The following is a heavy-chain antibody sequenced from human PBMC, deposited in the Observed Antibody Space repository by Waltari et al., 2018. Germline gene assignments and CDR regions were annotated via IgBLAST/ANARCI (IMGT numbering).Heavy chain of an antibody. CDR2: INHSGST. V-gene: IGHV4-34*01. Sequence: QVQLQQWGAGLLKPSETLSLTCAVYGGSFSGYYWSWIRQPPGKGLEWIGEINHSGSTNYNPSLKSRVTISVDTSKNQFSLKLSSVTAADTAVYYCARHGEYYGSGSYSYLGQGTLVTVSS. CDR1: GGSFSGYY. D-gene: IGHD3-10*01. J-gene: IGHJ4*02. CDR3: ARHGEYYGSGSYSY.